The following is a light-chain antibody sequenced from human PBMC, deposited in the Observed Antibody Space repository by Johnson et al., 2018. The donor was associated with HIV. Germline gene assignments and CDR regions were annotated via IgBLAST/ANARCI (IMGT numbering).Light chain of an antibody. V-gene: IGLV1-51*01. CDR1: SSNIGNNY. CDR3: GTWDSSLSAGGYV. Sequence: QSVLTQPPSVSAAPGQKVTISCSGRSSNIGNNYVSWYQQLPGTAPKLLIYENNKRPSGIPDRFSGSKSGTSATLGITGLQTGDEADYYCGTWDSSLSAGGYVFGTGTKVTVL. CDR2: ENN. J-gene: IGLJ1*01.